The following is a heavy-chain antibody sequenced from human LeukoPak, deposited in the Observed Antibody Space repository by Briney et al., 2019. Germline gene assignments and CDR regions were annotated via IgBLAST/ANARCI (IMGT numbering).Heavy chain of an antibody. Sequence: ASVKVSCKTSGYSFTIYDINWLRQAPGQGPEWMGRVNTATGNTGYAQKFQGRVSMTRDTSRTTAYMELRSLTSEDTAVYFCARXXXXXXXXXXDXWGQXXLVT. V-gene: IGHV1-8*01. J-gene: IGHJ4*02. CDR3: ARXXXXXXXXXXDX. CDR1: GYSFTIYD. CDR2: VNTATGNT.